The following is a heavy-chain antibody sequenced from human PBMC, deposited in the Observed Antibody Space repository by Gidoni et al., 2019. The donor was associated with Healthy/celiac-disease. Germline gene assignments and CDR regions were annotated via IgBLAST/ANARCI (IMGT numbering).Heavy chain of an antibody. J-gene: IGHJ3*02. CDR1: GFTFDDYG. CDR2: INRKGGSK. Sequence: EVQLVESGGGVVRPGGSLRLSCAASGFTFDDYGMSWVRQAPGKGLGCVSGINRKGGSKGYADTVKGRITISRDNDKNSLYLKMNSLRAEDTALYDCARDLYDSSGDAFDIWGQGTMVTVSS. V-gene: IGHV3-20*01. D-gene: IGHD3-22*01. CDR3: ARDLYDSSGDAFDI.